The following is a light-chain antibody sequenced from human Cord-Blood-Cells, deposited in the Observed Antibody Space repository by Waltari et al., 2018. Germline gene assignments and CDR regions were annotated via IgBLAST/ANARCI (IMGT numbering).Light chain of an antibody. V-gene: IGLV2-23*01. Sequence: QSALTQPASVSGSPGQSITIPCTGTSRAVGRHNLVSWYQQHPGKAPNLMIYEGSKRPSVVTNRFSGSKSGDTASLTSSGLQAEDEADYYCCSYAGSRVFGGGTKLTVL. CDR1: SRAVGRHNL. CDR3: CSYAGSRV. CDR2: EGS. J-gene: IGLJ3*02.